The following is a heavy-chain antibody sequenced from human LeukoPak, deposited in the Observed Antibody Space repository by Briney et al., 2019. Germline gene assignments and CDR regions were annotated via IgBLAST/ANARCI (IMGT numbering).Heavy chain of an antibody. D-gene: IGHD3-22*01. CDR3: ARRYYDSSGYVFDY. J-gene: IGHJ4*02. CDR2: IYYSGST. V-gene: IGHV4-59*08. Sequence: SETLSLTCSVSGDSMSGYYWSWIRQPPGKGLEWIGYIYYSGSTNYNPSLKSRVTISVDTSKNQFSLKLSSVTAADTAVYYCARRYYDSSGYVFDYWGQGTLVTVSS. CDR1: GDSMSGYY.